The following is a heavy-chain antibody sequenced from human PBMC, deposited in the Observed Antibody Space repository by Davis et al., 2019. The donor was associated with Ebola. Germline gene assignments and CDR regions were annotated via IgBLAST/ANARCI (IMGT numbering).Heavy chain of an antibody. V-gene: IGHV7-4-1*02. J-gene: IGHJ4*02. Sequence: ASVKVSCKASGYTFTSYAMNWVRQAPGQGLEWMGWIDTNTGNPTYAQGFTGRFVFSLDTSVSTAYLQISSLKAEDTAVYYCARQTLRLESQLPWPSFDYWGQGALVTVSS. D-gene: IGHD1-1*01. CDR1: GYTFTSYA. CDR2: IDTNTGNP. CDR3: ARQTLRLESQLPWPSFDY.